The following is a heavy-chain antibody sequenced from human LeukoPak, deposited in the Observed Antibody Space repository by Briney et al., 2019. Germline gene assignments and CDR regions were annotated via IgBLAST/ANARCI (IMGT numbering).Heavy chain of an antibody. D-gene: IGHD2-15*01. V-gene: IGHV1-18*01. Sequence: ASVNVSFTPSGCIFTSYVISWVGQARGQGREWMGWISAYNGNTNYAQKLQGRVTMTTNTSTSTAYIELRSLRSDDTAVYYCARDYRYSSGGSCYSGYWGQGTLVTVSS. CDR1: GCIFTSYV. CDR3: ARDYRYSSGGSCYSGY. CDR2: ISAYNGNT. J-gene: IGHJ4*02.